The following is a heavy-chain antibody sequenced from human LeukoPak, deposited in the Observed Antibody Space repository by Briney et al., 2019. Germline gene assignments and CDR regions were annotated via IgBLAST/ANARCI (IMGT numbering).Heavy chain of an antibody. V-gene: IGHV3-21*01. J-gene: IGHJ6*03. D-gene: IGHD3-3*01. CDR1: GFTFSSYS. Sequence: GGSLRHSCAASGFTFSSYSMNWVRQAPGKGLEWVSSITSSSTYIYYTDSVKGRFTISRDNAKDSLYLQMHSLRAEDTAVYYCARASNYDFWSGYYTHPPGSYYYYMDVWGKGTTVTVS. CDR3: ARASNYDFWSGYYTHPPGSYYYYMDV. CDR2: ITSSSTYI.